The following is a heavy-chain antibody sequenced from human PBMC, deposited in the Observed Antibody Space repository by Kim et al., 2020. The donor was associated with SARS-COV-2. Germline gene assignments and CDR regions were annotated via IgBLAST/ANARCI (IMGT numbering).Heavy chain of an antibody. Sequence: GGSLRLSCTDSGLTFSIYAMSWVRQAPGRGRGWVSAISDTGGTTYYADSVKGRFTISRDNSKNTLYLQMNSLRAEDTAVYYCAKAYFDLLYGFDPWGQGTLVTVSS. V-gene: IGHV3-23*01. D-gene: IGHD3-9*01. CDR2: ISDTGGTT. J-gene: IGHJ5*02. CDR3: AKAYFDLLYGFDP. CDR1: GLTFSIYA.